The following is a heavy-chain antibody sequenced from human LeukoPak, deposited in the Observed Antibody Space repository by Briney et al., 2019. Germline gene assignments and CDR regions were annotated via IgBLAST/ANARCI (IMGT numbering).Heavy chain of an antibody. V-gene: IGHV4-34*01. Sequence: SETLSLTCAVYGGSFSGYYWSWIRQPPGKGLEWIGEINHSGSTNYNPSLKSRVTISVDTSKNQFSLKLSSVTAADTAVYYCARAGFHYYYYGMDVWGQGTTVTVSS. J-gene: IGHJ6*02. CDR3: ARAGFHYYYYGMDV. CDR1: GGSFSGYY. CDR2: INHSGST.